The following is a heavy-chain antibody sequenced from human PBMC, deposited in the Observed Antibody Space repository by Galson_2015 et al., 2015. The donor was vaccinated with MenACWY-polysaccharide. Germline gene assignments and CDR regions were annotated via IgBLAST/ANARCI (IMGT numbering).Heavy chain of an antibody. CDR3: AHSRSYGDYNPFDY. V-gene: IGHV2-5*02. Sequence: PALVKPTQTLTLTCTFSGFSLSTSGVGVGWIRQPPGKALEWLALIYRDDDKRYSPSLKSRLTITKDTSKNQVVLTMTNMDPVDTATYYCAHSRSYGDYNPFDYWGQGTLVTVSS. J-gene: IGHJ4*02. D-gene: IGHD4-17*01. CDR2: IYRDDDK. CDR1: GFSLSTSGVG.